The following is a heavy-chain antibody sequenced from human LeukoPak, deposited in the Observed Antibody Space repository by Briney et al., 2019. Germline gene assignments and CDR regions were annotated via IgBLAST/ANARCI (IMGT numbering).Heavy chain of an antibody. D-gene: IGHD3-16*02. CDR2: ISSSSSYI. CDR1: GFTFSSYS. V-gene: IGHV3-21*01. CDR3: ARALGELSQIDY. J-gene: IGHJ4*02. Sequence: GGSLRLSCAASGFTFSSYSMNWVRQAPGKGLXXXXSISSSSSYIYYADSVKGRFTISRDNAKNSLYLQMNSLRAEDTAVYYCARALGELSQIDYWGQGTLVTVSS.